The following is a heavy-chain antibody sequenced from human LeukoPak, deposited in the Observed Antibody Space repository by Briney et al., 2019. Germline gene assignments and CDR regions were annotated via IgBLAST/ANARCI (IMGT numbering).Heavy chain of an antibody. Sequence: PGGSLRLSCTASGFTFGDYAMSWFRQPPGKGLEWVSSIFPSGGEIHYADSVRGRFTISRDNSKSTLSLQMNSLRVEDTAIYYCATYRQVLLPFESWGQGTPVTVSS. D-gene: IGHD5-18*01. J-gene: IGHJ4*02. CDR1: GFTFGDYA. CDR3: ATYRQVLLPFES. CDR2: IFPSGGEI. V-gene: IGHV3-23*01.